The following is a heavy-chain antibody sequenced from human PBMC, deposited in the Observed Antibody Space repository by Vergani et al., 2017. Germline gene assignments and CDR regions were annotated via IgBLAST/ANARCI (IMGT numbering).Heavy chain of an antibody. J-gene: IGHJ3*02. V-gene: IGHV4-34*01. Sequence: QVQLQQWGAGLLKPSETLSLTCAVYGGSFSGYYWSWIRQPPWKGLEWIGEINHSGSTNYNPSLKSRVTISVDTSKNQFSLKLSSVTAADTAVYYCARAQTYCSGGSCYSGSAFDIWGQGTMVTVSS. D-gene: IGHD2-15*01. CDR3: ARAQTYCSGGSCYSGSAFDI. CDR2: INHSGST. CDR1: GGSFSGYY.